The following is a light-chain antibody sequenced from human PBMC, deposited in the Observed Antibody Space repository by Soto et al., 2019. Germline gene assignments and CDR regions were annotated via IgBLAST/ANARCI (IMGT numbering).Light chain of an antibody. V-gene: IGKV3-20*01. CDR1: QSLRNNY. CDR2: GAS. Sequence: EAVLTQSPGTLSLSPGEGATLSCRASQSLRNNYLAWYQQRPGQAPRLLIYGASNRAADIPDRFSGSGSGTEFTLTISRLEPEDFAVDDCHQYDTSPSTFGQGTKVEIK. J-gene: IGKJ1*01. CDR3: HQYDTSPST.